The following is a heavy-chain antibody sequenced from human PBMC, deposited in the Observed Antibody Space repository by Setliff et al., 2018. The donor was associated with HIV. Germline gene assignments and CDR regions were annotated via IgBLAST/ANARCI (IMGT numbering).Heavy chain of an antibody. Sequence: GSLRLSCAASGFSFRGYSMNWVRQAPGKGLEWISSIGGTGGDIYYADSVKGRFTISRDNAKNSLYLQMNSLRAEDTAVYFCARDFADAVVGVVISSWFDPWGQGTLVTVSS. V-gene: IGHV3-21*01. CDR2: IGGTGGDI. CDR1: GFSFRGYS. CDR3: ARDFADAVVGVVISSWFDP. D-gene: IGHD3-3*01. J-gene: IGHJ5*02.